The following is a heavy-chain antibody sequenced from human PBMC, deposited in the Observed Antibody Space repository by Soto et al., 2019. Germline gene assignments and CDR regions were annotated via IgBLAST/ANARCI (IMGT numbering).Heavy chain of an antibody. CDR3: ARMDGDYNYYGLDV. D-gene: IGHD4-17*01. CDR1: GFSLTNGRMG. V-gene: IGHV2-26*01. J-gene: IGHJ6*02. CDR2: FFSDAER. Sequence: QVTLKESGPVLVKPTETLTLTCSVSGFSLTNGRMGVSWIRQPPGKALEWLAHFFSDAERSYSTSMQSRLNMYKDSSCSQVVLTMTNMAHADTATYFCARMDGDYNYYGLDVWGHGIAVTVSS.